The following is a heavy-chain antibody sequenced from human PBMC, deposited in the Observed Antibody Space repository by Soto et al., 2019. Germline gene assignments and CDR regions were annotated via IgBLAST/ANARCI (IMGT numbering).Heavy chain of an antibody. Sequence: ASVKVSCKASGYTFTSYDINWVRQATGQGLEWMGWMNPNSGNTGYAQKFQGRVTMTRNTSISTAYMELSSLRSEDTAVYYCARGRATTNPIFGVVTQLYYYYFGMDVWGQGTTVTV. J-gene: IGHJ6*02. CDR3: ARGRATTNPIFGVVTQLYYYYFGMDV. D-gene: IGHD3-3*01. V-gene: IGHV1-8*01. CDR1: GYTFTSYD. CDR2: MNPNSGNT.